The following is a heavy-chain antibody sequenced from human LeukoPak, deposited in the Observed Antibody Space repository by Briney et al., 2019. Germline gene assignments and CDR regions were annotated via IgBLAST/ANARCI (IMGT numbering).Heavy chain of an antibody. V-gene: IGHV1-18*01. CDR3: AREKYSGSDDGFDI. CDR2: ISAYNGNT. J-gene: IGHJ3*02. D-gene: IGHD1-26*01. CDR1: GYTFTSYG. Sequence: GASVKVSCKASGYTFTSYGISWVRQAPGQGLEWMGWISAYNGNTNYAQKLQGRVTMTTDASTSTAYMELSRLSSDDTAVYYCAREKYSGSDDGFDIWGQGTMVTVSS.